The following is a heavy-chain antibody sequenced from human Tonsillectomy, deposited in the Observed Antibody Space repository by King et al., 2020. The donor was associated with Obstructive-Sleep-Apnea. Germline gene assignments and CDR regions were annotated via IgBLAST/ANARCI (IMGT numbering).Heavy chain of an antibody. CDR3: AVGIRSYGFDY. D-gene: IGHD3-10*01. J-gene: IGHJ4*02. CDR2: INPNSGGT. Sequence: VQLVESGAEVRKPGASVKVSFKASGYTFTGYYIYWVRQAPGQGLEWMGWINPNSGGTKDAQKFQGRVTMTRDTSINTAYMDLSGLRSGDTAVFHCAVGIRSYGFDYWGQGTLVTVSS. V-gene: IGHV1-2*02. CDR1: GYTFTGYY.